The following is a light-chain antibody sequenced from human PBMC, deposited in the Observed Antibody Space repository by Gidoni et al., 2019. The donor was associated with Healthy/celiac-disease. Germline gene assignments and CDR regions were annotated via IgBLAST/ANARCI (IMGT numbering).Light chain of an antibody. V-gene: IGKV3-11*01. CDR1: QIVSSY. CDR2: DAS. Sequence: ELVLTQSPATLSLSPGERATLSCRASQIVSSYLAWYQQKPGQAPRLLIYDASNRATGIPARFSGSGSGKDFTITISRLEPEDFEVYYCQQRSNWPWTFGQGTKVEIK. J-gene: IGKJ1*01. CDR3: QQRSNWPWT.